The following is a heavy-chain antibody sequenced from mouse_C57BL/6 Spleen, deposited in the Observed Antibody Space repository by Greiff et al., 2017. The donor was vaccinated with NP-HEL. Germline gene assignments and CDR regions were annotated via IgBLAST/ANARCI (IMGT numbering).Heavy chain of an antibody. Sequence: VQLQQSGPELVKPGASVKISCKASGYAFSSSWMNWVKQRPGKGLEWIGRIYPGDGDTNYTGKFKGTATLTADKSSSTAYMQLSILTSEDAAVYFCARSDYYGSSSSGFDVWGTGTTVTVSS. CDR2: IYPGDGDT. CDR1: GYAFSSSW. V-gene: IGHV1-82*01. D-gene: IGHD1-1*01. J-gene: IGHJ1*03. CDR3: ARSDYYGSSSSGFDV.